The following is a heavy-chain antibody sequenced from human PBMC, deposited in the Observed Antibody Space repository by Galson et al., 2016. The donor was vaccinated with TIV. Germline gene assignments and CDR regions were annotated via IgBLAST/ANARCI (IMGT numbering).Heavy chain of an antibody. CDR1: GDSVSSNSAA. CDR3: ARGRSGYNSTDYDYGMDV. J-gene: IGHJ6*02. V-gene: IGHV6-1*01. Sequence: CAISGDSVSSNSAAWNWIRQSPSRGLGWLGRTYYRSEWNSDYAVSVRSRIVIKADRSKNQFFLQLTSVTPEDTAVYFCARGRSGYNSTDYDYGMDVWGQGTTVSVSS. CDR2: TYYRSEWNS. D-gene: IGHD5-24*01.